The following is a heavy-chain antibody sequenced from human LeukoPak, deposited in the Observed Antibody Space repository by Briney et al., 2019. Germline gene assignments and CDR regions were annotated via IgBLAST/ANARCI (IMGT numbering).Heavy chain of an antibody. CDR3: AKGGKWDVTPFDY. CDR2: ISGGGGST. Sequence: GGSLRLSCAASGYTFTSYSMNWVRQAPGKGLEWVSTISGGGGSTYYADSVKGRFTISRDNSKNTLYLQVNSLRAEDTAVYYCAKGGKWDVTPFDYWGQGTLVTVSS. V-gene: IGHV3-23*01. CDR1: GYTFTSYS. D-gene: IGHD1-26*01. J-gene: IGHJ4*02.